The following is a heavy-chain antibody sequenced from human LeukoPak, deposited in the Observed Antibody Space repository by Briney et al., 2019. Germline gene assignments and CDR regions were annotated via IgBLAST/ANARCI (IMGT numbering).Heavy chain of an antibody. CDR1: GGSLSGHY. CDR2: IYYTGPT. V-gene: IGHV4-59*11. D-gene: IGHD2-2*01. J-gene: IGHJ4*02. Sequence: NSSETLSLTCTVGGGSLSGHYWGWIRQPPGKGLELVGHIYYTGPTFYNPSLNSRVTITLDTSRNQFSLRLTSVIAADTAVYYCARFSWGCSTASCYLTNWGQGALVTVSS. CDR3: ARFSWGCSTASCYLTN.